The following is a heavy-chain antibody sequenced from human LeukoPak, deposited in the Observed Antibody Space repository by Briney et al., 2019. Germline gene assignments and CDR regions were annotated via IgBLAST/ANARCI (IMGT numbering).Heavy chain of an antibody. CDR1: GDSVSSNSAA. Sequence: SQTLSPTCAISGDSVSSNSAAWSWIRQSPSRGLEWLGRTYYRSKWYNDYAVSVKSRITINPDTSKNQFSLQLNSVTPEDTAVYYCARASDDYGAFDIWGQGTMVTVSS. V-gene: IGHV6-1*01. CDR2: TYYRSKWYN. D-gene: IGHD4-17*01. CDR3: ARASDDYGAFDI. J-gene: IGHJ3*02.